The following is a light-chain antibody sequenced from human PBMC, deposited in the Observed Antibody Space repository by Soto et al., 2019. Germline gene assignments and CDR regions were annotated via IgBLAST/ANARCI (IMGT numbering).Light chain of an antibody. CDR2: VVT. CDR1: SSDVGSNNR. CDR3: SSLTTSSTYV. J-gene: IGLJ1*01. V-gene: IGLV2-18*02. Sequence: QSALTQPPSVSGSPGQSVAISCSGSSSDVGSNNRVSWYQQSPGTAPKLKIYVVTNRPSGVPDRFSGSKSGNTASLTISGLQAEDEADYYCSSLTTSSTYVFGTGTKVTVL.